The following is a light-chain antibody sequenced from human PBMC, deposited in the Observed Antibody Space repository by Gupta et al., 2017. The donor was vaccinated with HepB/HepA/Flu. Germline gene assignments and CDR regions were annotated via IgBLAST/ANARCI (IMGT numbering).Light chain of an antibody. Sequence: DIVMTQSPDSLAVSLGERATIRCQSSQSVLFNTINKNYLAWYQQKPGKPPKLLIYWASTRESGVPERFRGSGSGTDFTLTISSLQAEDVAVYYCQQYYSKPLTFGGGTKLEIK. J-gene: IGKJ4*01. V-gene: IGKV4-1*01. CDR3: QQYYSKPLT. CDR1: QSVLFNTINKNY. CDR2: WAS.